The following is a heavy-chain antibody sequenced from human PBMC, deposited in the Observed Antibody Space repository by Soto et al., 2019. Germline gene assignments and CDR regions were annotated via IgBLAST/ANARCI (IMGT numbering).Heavy chain of an antibody. CDR2: ISYDGSNK. CDR3: AKVTGQQLVHWFDP. CDR1: GFTFSSYG. J-gene: IGHJ5*02. Sequence: GGSLRLSCAASGFTFSSYGMHWVRQAPGKGLEWVAVISYDGSNKYYADSVKGRFTISRDNSKNTLYLQMNSLRAEDTAVYYCAKVTGQQLVHWFDPWGQGTLVTVS. D-gene: IGHD6-13*01. V-gene: IGHV3-30*18.